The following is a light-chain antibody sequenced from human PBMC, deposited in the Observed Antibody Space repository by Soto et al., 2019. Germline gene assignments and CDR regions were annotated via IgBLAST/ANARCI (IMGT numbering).Light chain of an antibody. J-gene: IGLJ1*01. V-gene: IGLV1-40*01. Sequence: QSVLTQPPSVSGAPGQRVTISCTGSSSNIGAGYDVHWYQQLPGTAPKLLIYGNSNRPSGVPDRFSGSKSGTSASLAITGLQAEDEADYYCPSYDSSLRALYVFRTGTKVTVL. CDR2: GNS. CDR3: PSYDSSLRALYV. CDR1: SSNIGAGYD.